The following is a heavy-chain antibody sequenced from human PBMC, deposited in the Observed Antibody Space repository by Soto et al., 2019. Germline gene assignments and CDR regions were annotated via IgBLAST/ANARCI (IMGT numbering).Heavy chain of an antibody. CDR3: ARDLAEGDS. D-gene: IGHD3-3*02. CDR2: INPASGST. Sequence: QVQLVQSGAEVKKPGASVKLSCRTSGYTFTHYYIHWVRRAPGKGLEWLAIINPASGSTNYAQDFQGRVTLAMDTSTTTVYMELSGLSAEDTAIFYCARDLAEGDSWGQGTLVTVSS. J-gene: IGHJ4*02. V-gene: IGHV1-46*01. CDR1: GYTFTHYY.